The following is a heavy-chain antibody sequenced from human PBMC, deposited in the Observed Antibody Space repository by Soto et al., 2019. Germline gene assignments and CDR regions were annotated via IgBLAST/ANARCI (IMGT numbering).Heavy chain of an antibody. CDR2: ISDDGTNK. Sequence: QVQLVESGGGVVQPGRSLRISCAASGITFSTFGMHWVRQAPGKGLEWVAVISDDGTNKYSADSVKGRFTISRDNSKNTLYLQMNSLRAEDTAVYYCAKDGKAGYGMDVWGQGTTVTVSS. CDR1: GITFSTFG. V-gene: IGHV3-30*18. J-gene: IGHJ6*02. D-gene: IGHD2-15*01. CDR3: AKDGKAGYGMDV.